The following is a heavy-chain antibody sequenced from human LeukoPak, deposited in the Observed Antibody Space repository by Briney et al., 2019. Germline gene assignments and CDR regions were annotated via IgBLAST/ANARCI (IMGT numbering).Heavy chain of an antibody. D-gene: IGHD3-10*01. CDR1: GFTFSSYA. CDR3: AREDYGSFDP. CDR2: ISYDGSNK. J-gene: IGHJ5*02. V-gene: IGHV3-30-3*01. Sequence: PGGSLRLSCAASGFTFSSYAMHWVRQAPGKGLEWVAVISYDGSNKYYADSVKGRFTISRDNSKNTLYLQMNSLRAEDTAVYYCAREDYGSFDPWGQGTLVTVSS.